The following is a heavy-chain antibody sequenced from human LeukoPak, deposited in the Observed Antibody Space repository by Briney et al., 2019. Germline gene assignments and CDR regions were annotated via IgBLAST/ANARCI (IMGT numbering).Heavy chain of an antibody. CDR2: IYSTGST. D-gene: IGHD1-26*01. CDR1: GGSINSISFY. J-gene: IGHJ4*02. CDR3: ARDGLHLVGAPLGGFDS. Sequence: SETLSLTCAVSGGSINSISFYWAWIRQTPGKGLEWIGNIYSTGSTYYNPSLKSRVTISLDMSKNQFSLRLTSVTAADTAVYYCARDGLHLVGAPLGGFDSWGQGILVTVSS. V-gene: IGHV4-39*02.